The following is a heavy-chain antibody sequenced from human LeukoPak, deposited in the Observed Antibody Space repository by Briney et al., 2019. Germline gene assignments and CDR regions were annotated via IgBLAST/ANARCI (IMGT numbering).Heavy chain of an antibody. D-gene: IGHD3-22*01. CDR2: IWYDGSNK. CDR1: GFTFSSYG. V-gene: IGHV3-33*01. J-gene: IGHJ5*02. CDR3: AREYATTYYYDSSGYQDNWFDP. Sequence: GRSLRLSCAASGFTFSSYGMHWVRQAPGKGLEWVAVIWYDGSNKYYADSVKGRFTISRDNSKNTLYLQMNSLRAEDTAVYYCAREYATTYYYDSSGYQDNWFDPWGWGTLVTVSS.